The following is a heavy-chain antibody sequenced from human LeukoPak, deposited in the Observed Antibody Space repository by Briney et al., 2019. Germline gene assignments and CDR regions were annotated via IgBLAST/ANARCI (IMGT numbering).Heavy chain of an antibody. D-gene: IGHD3-3*01. V-gene: IGHV3-15*01. CDR3: QFFFLNYFEDY. CDR1: GLNYSLAW. J-gene: IGHJ4*02. CDR2: LKSIPDGGTT. Sequence: GGSLRLSCAPSGLNYSLAWMSWVRQAPGKGLEWVGRLKSIPDGGTTDYAAPVKGRFNISRDDSKNTLYLQMNSLKTEDTGLYYCQFFFLNYFEDYWGQGSLVAVTS.